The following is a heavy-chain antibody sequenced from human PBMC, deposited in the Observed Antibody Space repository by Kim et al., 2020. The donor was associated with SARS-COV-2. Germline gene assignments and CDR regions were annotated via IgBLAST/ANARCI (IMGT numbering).Heavy chain of an antibody. CDR2: IKQDGSEK. V-gene: IGHV3-7*03. CDR1: GFTFSSYW. CDR3: ARRALRYSYGPYYFDY. Sequence: GGSLRLSCAASGFTFSSYWMSWVRQAPGKGLEWVANIKQDGSEKYYVDSVKGRFTISRDNAKNSLYLQMNSLRAEDTAVYYCARRALRYSYGPYYFDYWGQGTLVTVSS. J-gene: IGHJ4*02. D-gene: IGHD5-18*01.